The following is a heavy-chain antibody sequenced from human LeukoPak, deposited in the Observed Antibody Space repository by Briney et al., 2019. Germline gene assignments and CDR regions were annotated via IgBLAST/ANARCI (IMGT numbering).Heavy chain of an antibody. V-gene: IGHV3-64D*06. Sequence: GGSPRLSCSASGFTFSSYAMHWVRQAPGKGLEYVSAISSNGGSTYYADSVKGRFTISRDNSKNTLYLQMSSLRAEDTAVYYCVSYSNYQVYYYYGMDVWGQGTTVTVSS. CDR2: ISSNGGST. CDR3: VSYSNYQVYYYYGMDV. D-gene: IGHD4-11*01. CDR1: GFTFSSYA. J-gene: IGHJ6*02.